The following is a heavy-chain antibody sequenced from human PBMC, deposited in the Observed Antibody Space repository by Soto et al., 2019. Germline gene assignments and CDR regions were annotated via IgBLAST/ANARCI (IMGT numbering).Heavy chain of an antibody. J-gene: IGHJ5*02. CDR3: AREEYVGFNCFAP. CDR2: IGSSSGTI. D-gene: IGHD3-16*01. CDR1: GFTFSSYS. V-gene: IGHV3-48*02. Sequence: GGSLRLSFAASGFTFSSYSMNWVRQCPGKGLEWVSFIGSSSGTIFYADSVKGRFTISRDNAKNSLYLKMNSLRDEDTAVYYCAREEYVGFNCFAPWGQGTLVTVSS.